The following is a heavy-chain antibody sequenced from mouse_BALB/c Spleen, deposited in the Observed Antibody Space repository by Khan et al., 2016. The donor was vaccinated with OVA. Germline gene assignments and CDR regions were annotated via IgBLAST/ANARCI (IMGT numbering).Heavy chain of an antibody. CDR1: GFTFSDYY. CDR3: AREGDDGGLAY. CDR2: LSNRGTTT. Sequence: EVELVESGGGLVQPGGSLKLSCATSGFTFSDYYMYWVRQTPEKRLEWVAYLSNRGTTTYYPDTVRGRFTISRDNAKNILYLQMSRLESEDTAMYYCAREGDDGGLAYWGQGTLVTVSA. V-gene: IGHV5-12*02. J-gene: IGHJ3*01. D-gene: IGHD2-3*01.